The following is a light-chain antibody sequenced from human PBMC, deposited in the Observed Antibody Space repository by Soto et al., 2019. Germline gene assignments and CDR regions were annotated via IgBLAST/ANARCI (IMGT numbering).Light chain of an antibody. Sequence: EIVLTQSPGTLSLSPGDRATLSCRASQSVSIYLAWYQQKPGQAPRLLIYDASNRVTGIPARFSGSGSGTDFTLTINSLQSEDFAVYYCQHYVNWPLTFGGGTKVESK. J-gene: IGKJ4*01. CDR1: QSVSIY. CDR2: DAS. V-gene: IGKV3-11*01. CDR3: QHYVNWPLT.